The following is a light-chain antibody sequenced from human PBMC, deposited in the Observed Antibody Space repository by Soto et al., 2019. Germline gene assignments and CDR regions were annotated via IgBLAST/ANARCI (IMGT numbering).Light chain of an antibody. CDR1: QSVSTY. CDR3: QQRSSWPVT. V-gene: IGKV3-11*01. Sequence: EIVLTQSPATLSLSPGDRATLSCRASQSVSTYLAWYQQKRGQAPRLLMYDASSRATGIPARFSGSGSGTEFTLTISSLEPEDFAVYYCQQRSSWPVTFGQGTRVEIK. CDR2: DAS. J-gene: IGKJ1*01.